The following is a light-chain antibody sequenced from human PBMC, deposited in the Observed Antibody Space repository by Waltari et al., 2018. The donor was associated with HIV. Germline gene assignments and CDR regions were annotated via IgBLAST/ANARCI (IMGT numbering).Light chain of an antibody. CDR3: AAWDDRLLWV. J-gene: IGLJ3*02. V-gene: IGLV1-47*01. CDR2: RNA. Sequence: QSVLTQPPSASGTAGQRVTISCSGSRSNIGDNFVYWFQQLPGTPPKLLIYRNARRPSGVPPRFSGSKSGTSAALPISGLRSDDEADYYCAAWDDRLLWVFGGGTILTVL. CDR1: RSNIGDNF.